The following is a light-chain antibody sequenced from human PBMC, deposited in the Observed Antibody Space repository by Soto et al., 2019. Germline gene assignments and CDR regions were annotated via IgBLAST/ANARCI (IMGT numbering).Light chain of an antibody. CDR1: QSIRTC. CDR3: QHYGSSLWP. J-gene: IGKJ1*01. CDR2: STS. V-gene: IGKV1-39*01. Sequence: DIQMTQSPSSLSASAGDRVTITCRASQSIRTCLTSNQRKPGKAPKFLIYSTSNLETGVPSGFSGGGSGAGFTLTISRLEPEDFAVYYCQHYGSSLWPFGQGTKVEIK.